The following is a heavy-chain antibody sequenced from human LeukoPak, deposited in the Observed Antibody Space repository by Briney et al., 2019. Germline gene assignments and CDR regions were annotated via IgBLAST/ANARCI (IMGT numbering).Heavy chain of an antibody. V-gene: IGHV3-23*01. Sequence: QAGGSLRLSCAASGFTFSSYAMSWVRQAPGKGLEWVSAISGSGGSTYYADSVKGRFTISRDNSKNTMYLQLNSLRAEDTAVYYCAKLGYCTITNCHDYFDKWGQGTLVTVSS. CDR3: AKLGYCTITNCHDYFDK. CDR2: ISGSGGST. D-gene: IGHD2-8*01. CDR1: GFTFSSYA. J-gene: IGHJ4*02.